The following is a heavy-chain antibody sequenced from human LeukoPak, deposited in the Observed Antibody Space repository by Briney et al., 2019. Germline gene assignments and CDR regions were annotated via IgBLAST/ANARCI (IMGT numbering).Heavy chain of an antibody. CDR1: GGSFSGYY. V-gene: IGHV4-34*01. Sequence: PSETLSLTCAVYGGSFSGYYWSWIRQPPGKGLEWIGEINHSGSTNYNPSLKSRVTISVDTSKNQFSLKLSSVTAADTAVYYCARHLTYYYGSGSPTRWFDPWGQGTLVTVSS. D-gene: IGHD3-10*01. CDR3: ARHLTYYYGSGSPTRWFDP. J-gene: IGHJ5*02. CDR2: INHSGST.